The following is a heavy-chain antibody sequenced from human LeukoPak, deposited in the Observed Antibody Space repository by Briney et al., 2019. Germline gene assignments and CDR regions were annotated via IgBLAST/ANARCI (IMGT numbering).Heavy chain of an antibody. CDR1: GFTFSSYG. CDR2: IWYDGSNK. CDR3: AKGPSYYYDSSGSGGYYYMDV. D-gene: IGHD3-22*01. Sequence: GGSLRLSCAASGFTFSSYGMHWVRQAPGKGLEWVAVIWYDGSNKYYADSVKGRFTISRDNSKDTLYLQMNSLRAEDTAVYYCAKGPSYYYDSSGSGGYYYMDVWGKGTTVTVSS. J-gene: IGHJ6*03. V-gene: IGHV3-33*06.